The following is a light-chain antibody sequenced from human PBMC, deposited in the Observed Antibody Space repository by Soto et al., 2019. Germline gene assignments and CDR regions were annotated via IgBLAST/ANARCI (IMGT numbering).Light chain of an antibody. V-gene: IGKV2-30*01. CDR3: EQATHWPLT. Sequence: DVVLTQSPPSLPVTLGQPASISCRSTQSLVFSDGNTFLHWLQQRPGQSPRRLIYQVSKRDSGVPDRFSGSESGTDFTLKISKGEAEDVGIYDCEQATHWPLTCGGGTKVE. J-gene: IGKJ4*02. CDR2: QVS. CDR1: QSLVFSDGNTF.